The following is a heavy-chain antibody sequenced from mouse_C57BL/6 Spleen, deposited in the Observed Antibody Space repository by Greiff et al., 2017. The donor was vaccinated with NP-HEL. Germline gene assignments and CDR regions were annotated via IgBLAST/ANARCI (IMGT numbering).Heavy chain of an antibody. D-gene: IGHD2-4*01. CDR1: GYTFTSYW. V-gene: IGHV1-64*01. J-gene: IGHJ2*01. CDR3: ARGVSTRITTDGVFDY. Sequence: VQLQQSGAELVKPGASVKLSCKASGYTFTSYWMHWVKQRPGQGLEWIGMIHPNSGSTNYNEKFKSKATLTVDKSSSTAYMQLSSLTSEDSAVYYCARGVSTRITTDGVFDYWGQGTTLTVSS. CDR2: IHPNSGST.